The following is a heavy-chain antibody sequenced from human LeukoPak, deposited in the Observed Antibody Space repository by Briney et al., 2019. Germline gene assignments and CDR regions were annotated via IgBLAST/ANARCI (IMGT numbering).Heavy chain of an antibody. J-gene: IGHJ4*02. V-gene: IGHV4-59*12. Sequence: SETLSLTCTVSGGSISTYYWSWIRQPPGKGLEWIGYIYYSGSTNYNPSLKSRVTISVDRSKNQFSLKLSSVTAADTAVYYCASWERGYSYGWVYWGQGTLVTVSS. CDR3: ASWERGYSYGWVY. CDR2: IYYSGST. CDR1: GGSISTYY. D-gene: IGHD5-18*01.